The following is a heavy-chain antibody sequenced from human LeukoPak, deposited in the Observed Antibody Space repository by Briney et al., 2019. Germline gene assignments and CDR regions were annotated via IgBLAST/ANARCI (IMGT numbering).Heavy chain of an antibody. CDR3: AREIVVVPAAYGDPLYNWFDP. CDR2: IYTSGST. J-gene: IGHJ5*02. Sequence: PSETLSPTCTVSGGSISSYYWSWIRQPPGKGLEWIGYIYTSGSTNYNPSLKSRVTISVDTSKNQFSLKLSSVTAADTAVYYCAREIVVVPAAYGDPLYNWFDPWGQGTLVTVSS. D-gene: IGHD2-2*01. CDR1: GGSISSYY. V-gene: IGHV4-4*09.